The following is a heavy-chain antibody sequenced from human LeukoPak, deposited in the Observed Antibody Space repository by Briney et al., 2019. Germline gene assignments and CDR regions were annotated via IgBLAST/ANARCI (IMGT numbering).Heavy chain of an antibody. D-gene: IGHD6-13*01. CDR1: GYTFTSYY. V-gene: IGHV1-46*01. CDR3: ARARTFIAAAGYNWFDP. Sequence: ASVKVSCKASGYTFTSYYMHWVRQAPGQGLEWTGIINPSGGSTSYAQKFQGRVTMTRDTSTSTVYMELSSLRSEDTAVYYCARARTFIAAAGYNWFDPWGQGTLVTVSS. CDR2: INPSGGST. J-gene: IGHJ5*02.